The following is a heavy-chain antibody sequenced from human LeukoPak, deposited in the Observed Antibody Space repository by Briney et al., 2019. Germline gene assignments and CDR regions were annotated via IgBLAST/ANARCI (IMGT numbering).Heavy chain of an antibody. Sequence: SSETLSLTCTVSGGSISSSSYYWGWIRQPPGKGLEWIGSIYYSGSTYYNPSLKSRVTISVDTSKNQFSLKLSSVTAADTAVYYCARLESQPYFDYWGQGTLVTVSS. CDR3: ARLESQPYFDY. CDR2: IYYSGST. V-gene: IGHV4-39*01. CDR1: GGSISSSSYY. J-gene: IGHJ4*02.